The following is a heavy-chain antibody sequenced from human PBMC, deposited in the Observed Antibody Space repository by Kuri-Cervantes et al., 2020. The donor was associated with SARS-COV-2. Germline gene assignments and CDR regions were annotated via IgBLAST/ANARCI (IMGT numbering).Heavy chain of an antibody. CDR2: IYPGDSDT. J-gene: IGHJ3*02. D-gene: IGHD4-17*01. V-gene: IGHV5-51*01. CDR3: ARRSRPYGDDDAFDI. Sequence: KVSCKGSGYSFTSYWIGWVRQMPGKGLEWMGIIYPGDSDTRYSPSFQGQVTISADKSISTAYLQWSGLKASDTAMYYCARRSRPYGDDDAFDIWGQGTMVTVSS. CDR1: GYSFTSYW.